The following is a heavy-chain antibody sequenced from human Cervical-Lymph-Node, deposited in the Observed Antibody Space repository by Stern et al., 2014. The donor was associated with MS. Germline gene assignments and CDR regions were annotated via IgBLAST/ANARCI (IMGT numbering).Heavy chain of an antibody. CDR3: ARHGDTSFVY. J-gene: IGHJ4*02. CDR1: GGSISNYY. V-gene: IGHV4-59*08. D-gene: IGHD2-21*02. CDR2: IYYIGTT. Sequence: QDQLVESGPGLVQPSETLSLTCTGSGGSISNYYWSWIRQPPGKGLEWIGYIYYIGTTNYNPSLKSRVTISVDTSKNQFSLRLSSVSVADTAVYYCARHGDTSFVYWGQGTLVTISS.